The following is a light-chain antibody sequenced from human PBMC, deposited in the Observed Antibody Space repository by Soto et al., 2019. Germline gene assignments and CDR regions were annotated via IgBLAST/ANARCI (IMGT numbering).Light chain of an antibody. CDR1: QGVSSTY. Sequence: EIVLTQSPATLSLSPGERATLSCRASQGVSSTYLAWYQQKPGQAPRLLIYGASSRATGIPDRFSGSGSGTDFPLTISSLEPEDFAVYYCQQRSNWPPTWTFGQGTKVDI. CDR2: GAS. CDR3: QQRSNWPPTWT. J-gene: IGKJ1*01. V-gene: IGKV3D-20*02.